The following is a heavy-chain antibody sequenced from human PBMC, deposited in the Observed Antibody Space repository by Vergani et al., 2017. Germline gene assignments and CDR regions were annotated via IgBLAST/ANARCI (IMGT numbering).Heavy chain of an antibody. CDR2: IGWDGGST. CDR1: GYSITSGFY. D-gene: IGHD2-2*01. V-gene: IGHV3-43D*03. Sequence: VQLQESGPGLVKPSETLSLTCSVSGYSITSGFYWAWIRQPPGKGLEWVSVIGWDGGSTSYADSVKGRFTISRVDSKSSLFLQMNSLRPEDTAVYYCAKEVVSASIYENGMDVWGQGTTVTVSS. CDR3: AKEVVSASIYENGMDV. J-gene: IGHJ6*02.